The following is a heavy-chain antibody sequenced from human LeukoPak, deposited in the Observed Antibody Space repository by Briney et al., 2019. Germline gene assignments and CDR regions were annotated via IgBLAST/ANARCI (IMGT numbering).Heavy chain of an antibody. CDR2: IYYSGST. CDR1: GGSISSGDYY. Sequence: PSETLSLTCTVSGGSISSGDYYWSWIRQPPGKGLEWIGYIYYSGSTYYNPSLKSRVTISVDTSKNQFSLKLSSVTAADTAVYYCARAPPLYYDFWSGYSYYFDYWGQGTLVTVSS. V-gene: IGHV4-30-4*01. J-gene: IGHJ4*02. CDR3: ARAPPLYYDFWSGYSYYFDY. D-gene: IGHD3-3*01.